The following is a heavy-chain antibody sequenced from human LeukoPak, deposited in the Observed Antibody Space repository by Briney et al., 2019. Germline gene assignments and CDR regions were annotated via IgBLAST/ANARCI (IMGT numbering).Heavy chain of an antibody. D-gene: IGHD3-10*01. CDR1: DEAVRSSY. Sequence: SETLSLTCTVFDEAVRSSYWSWIRQPPGKGLEWIGYIYYSGSTNYNPSLKSRVTISVDTSKNQFSLKLSSVTAADTAVYYCARDRGVHPPQPVDV. CDR2: IYYSGST. V-gene: IGHV4-59*02. J-gene: IGHJ6*01. CDR3: ARDRGVHPPQPVDV.